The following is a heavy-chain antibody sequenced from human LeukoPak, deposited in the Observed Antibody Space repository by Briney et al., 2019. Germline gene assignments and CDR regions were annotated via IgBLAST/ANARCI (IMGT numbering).Heavy chain of an antibody. D-gene: IGHD3-22*01. V-gene: IGHV3-30*04. CDR3: ARDLGITMIVVVLDY. CDR2: ISYDGSNK. J-gene: IGHJ4*02. Sequence: GRSLRLSCAASGFTFSSYAMHWVRQAPGKGLEWVAVISYDGSNKYYADSVKGRFTISRDNSKNTLYLQMNSLRAEDTVVYYCARDLGITMIVVVLDYWGQGTLVTVSS. CDR1: GFTFSSYA.